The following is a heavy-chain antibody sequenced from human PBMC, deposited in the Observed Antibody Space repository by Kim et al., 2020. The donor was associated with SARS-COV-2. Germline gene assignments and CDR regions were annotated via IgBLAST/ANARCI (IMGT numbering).Heavy chain of an antibody. CDR1: GFTFSTYG. Sequence: GGSLRLSCAASGFTFSTYGMHWVRQAPGKGLEWVAFISYDGSNKYYTDSVKGRFTISRDNSKNTLYLQMNSLRAEDTALYYCAKDLDDFWSGYYAGGGDWGQGTTVTVSS. V-gene: IGHV3-30*18. J-gene: IGHJ6*02. CDR3: AKDLDDFWSGYYAGGGD. CDR2: ISYDGSNK. D-gene: IGHD3-3*01.